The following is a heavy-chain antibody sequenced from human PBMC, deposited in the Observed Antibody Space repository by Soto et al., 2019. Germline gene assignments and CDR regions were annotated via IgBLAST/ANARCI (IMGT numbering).Heavy chain of an antibody. CDR2: INPNSGGT. Sequence: ASVKVSCKASGYTFTGYYMHWVRQAPGQGLEWMGWINPNSGGTNYAQKFQGWVTMTRDTSISTAYMELSRLRSDDTAVYYCARSPNPFRGVTPFDPWGQGTLVTVSS. D-gene: IGHD3-16*01. J-gene: IGHJ5*02. V-gene: IGHV1-2*04. CDR3: ARSPNPFRGVTPFDP. CDR1: GYTFTGYY.